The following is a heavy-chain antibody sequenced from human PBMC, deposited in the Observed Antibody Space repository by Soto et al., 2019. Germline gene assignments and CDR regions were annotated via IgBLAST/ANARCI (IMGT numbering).Heavy chain of an antibody. J-gene: IGHJ6*03. CDR1: GFTFSSYW. CDR2: INSDGSST. V-gene: IGHV3-74*01. CDR3: ARATNYYYYYYMEV. Sequence: GGSLRLSCAASGFTFSSYWMHWVRQAPGKGLVWVSRINSDGSSTSYADSVKGRFTISRDNAKNTLYLQMNSLRAEDTAVYYCARATNYYYYYYMEVWGKGTTVTVSS.